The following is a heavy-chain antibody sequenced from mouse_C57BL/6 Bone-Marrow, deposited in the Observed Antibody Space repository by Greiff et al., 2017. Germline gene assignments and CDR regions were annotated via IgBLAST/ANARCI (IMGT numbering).Heavy chain of an antibody. CDR2: ISDGGSYT. D-gene: IGHD2-3*01. CDR3: ARAWRWLPWYFDV. V-gene: IGHV5-4*03. J-gene: IGHJ1*03. CDR1: GFTFSSYA. Sequence: EVKLVESGGGLVKPGGSLKLSCAASGFTFSSYAMSWVRQTPEKRLEWVATISDGGSYTYYPDNVKGRFTISRDNAKNNLYLQMSHLKSEDTAMYYCARAWRWLPWYFDVWGTGTTVTVSS.